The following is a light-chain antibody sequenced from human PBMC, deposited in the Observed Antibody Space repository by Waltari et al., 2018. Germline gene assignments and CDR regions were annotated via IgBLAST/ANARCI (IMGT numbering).Light chain of an antibody. CDR1: ISDIGGYNF. J-gene: IGLJ1*01. CDR2: EVD. Sequence: QAALTQPRSVSGSPGQSVTISCTGTISDIGGYNFFSWYQQRPGTAPKLMISEVDKRPSGVSDRFSGSKSGNTASLTVSGLQAEDEADYSCSSYAGSNTYIFGAGTRLTVL. V-gene: IGLV2-8*01. CDR3: SSYAGSNTYI.